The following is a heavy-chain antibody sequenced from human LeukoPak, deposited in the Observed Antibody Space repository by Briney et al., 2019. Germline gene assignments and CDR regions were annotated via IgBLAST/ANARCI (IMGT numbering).Heavy chain of an antibody. Sequence: GGSLRLSCAASGFTFSSYGMHWVRQAPGKGLEWVAVIWYDGSNKYYADSVKGRFTISRDNSKNTLYLQMNSLRAEDTAVYYCARDRGSSGWTEFLDNWFDPWGQGTLVTVSS. V-gene: IGHV3-33*01. CDR2: IWYDGSNK. CDR1: GFTFSSYG. CDR3: ARDRGSSGWTEFLDNWFDP. J-gene: IGHJ5*02. D-gene: IGHD6-19*01.